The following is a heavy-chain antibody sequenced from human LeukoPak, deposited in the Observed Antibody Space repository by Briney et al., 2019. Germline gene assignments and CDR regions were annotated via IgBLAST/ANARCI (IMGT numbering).Heavy chain of an antibody. CDR2: INTKGET. D-gene: IGHD2-21*01. CDR1: GVSMSAYQ. CDR3: ATSNDAKIAPFDH. J-gene: IGHJ4*02. V-gene: IGHV4-4*09. Sequence: SETLSLTCTVSGVSMSAYQWSWVRQSPGKGLEWIGCINTKGETSYNPSLQSRVTTSVDTSKSQFSLRLTSVTAADTAVYYCATSNDAKIAPFDHWGQGAPVTVSS.